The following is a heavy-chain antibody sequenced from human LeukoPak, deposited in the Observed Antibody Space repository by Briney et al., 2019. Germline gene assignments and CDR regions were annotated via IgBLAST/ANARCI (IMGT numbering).Heavy chain of an antibody. CDR3: ARERGYYDSSGSPAVYFDY. D-gene: IGHD3-22*01. V-gene: IGHV4-31*03. Sequence: SQTLSLTCTVSGGSISSGGYYWSWIRQHPGKGLEWIGYIYYSGSTYYNPSLKSRVTISVDTSKNQFSLKLSSVTAADTAVYYCARERGYYDSSGSPAVYFDYWGQGTLVTVSS. CDR1: GGSISSGGYY. CDR2: IYYSGST. J-gene: IGHJ4*02.